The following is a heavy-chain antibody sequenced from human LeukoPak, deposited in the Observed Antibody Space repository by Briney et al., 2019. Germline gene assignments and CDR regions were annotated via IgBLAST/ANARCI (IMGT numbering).Heavy chain of an antibody. J-gene: IGHJ4*02. V-gene: IGHV3-30*18. CDR1: GFTFSSYG. CDR2: ISYDGSNK. CDR3: AKPSIVVVVAAAFDY. Sequence: GGSLRLSCAASGFTFSSYGMHRVRQAPGKGLEWVAVISYDGSNKYYADSVKGRFTISRDNSKNTLYLQMNSLRAEDTAVYYCAKPSIVVVVAAAFDYWGQGTLVTVSS. D-gene: IGHD2-15*01.